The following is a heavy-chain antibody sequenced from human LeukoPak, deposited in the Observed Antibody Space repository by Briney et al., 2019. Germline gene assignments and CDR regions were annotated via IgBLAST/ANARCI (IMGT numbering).Heavy chain of an antibody. CDR2: MNPNSGNT. D-gene: IGHD6-13*01. V-gene: IGHV1-8*01. J-gene: IGHJ6*02. CDR3: AGGHHRAAAGTRRVGYYYYGMDV. CDR1: GHTFTSYD. Sequence: GASVKVSCKASGHTFTSYDINWVRQATGQGLEWMGWMNPNSGNTGYAQKFQGRVTMTRNTSISTAYMELSSLRSEDTAVYYCAGGHHRAAAGTRRVGYYYYGMDVWGQGTTVTVSS.